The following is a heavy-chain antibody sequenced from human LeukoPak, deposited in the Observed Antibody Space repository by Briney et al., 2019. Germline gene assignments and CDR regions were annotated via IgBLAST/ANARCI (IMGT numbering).Heavy chain of an antibody. J-gene: IGHJ6*03. V-gene: IGHV3-7*01. D-gene: IGHD2-2*01. CDR3: ARAPGYCSSTSCPLPFGYYYYYMDV. CDR2: IKQDGSEK. Sequence: GGSLRLSCAASGFTFSSYWMGWVRQAPGKGLEWVANIKQDGSEKYYVDSVKGRFTISRDNAKNSLYPQMNSLRAEDTAVYYCARAPGYCSSTSCPLPFGYYYYYMDVWGKGTTVTVSS. CDR1: GFTFSSYW.